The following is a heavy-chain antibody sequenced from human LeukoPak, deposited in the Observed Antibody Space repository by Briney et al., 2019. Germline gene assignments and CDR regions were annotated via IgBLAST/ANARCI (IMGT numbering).Heavy chain of an antibody. Sequence: ASVKVSCKASGYTFTGYYMHWVRQAPGQGLERMGWINPNSGGTNYAQKFQGWVTMTRDTSISTAYMELSRLRSDDTAVYYCARGSSGRGDWFDPWGQGTLVTVSS. CDR2: INPNSGGT. V-gene: IGHV1-2*04. J-gene: IGHJ5*02. CDR3: ARGSSGRGDWFDP. CDR1: GYTFTGYY.